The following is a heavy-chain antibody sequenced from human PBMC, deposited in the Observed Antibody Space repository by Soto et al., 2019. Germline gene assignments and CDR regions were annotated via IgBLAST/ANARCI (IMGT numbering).Heavy chain of an antibody. CDR2: IIPILGIA. Sequence: ASVKVSCKVSGYTLTELSMHWVRQAPGKGLEWMGRIIPILGIANYAQKFQGRVTITADKSTSTAYMELSSLRSEDTAVYYCASPLTGLYYYGMDVWGQGTTVTVSS. J-gene: IGHJ6*02. CDR1: GYTLTELS. V-gene: IGHV1-69*02. D-gene: IGHD3-9*01. CDR3: ASPLTGLYYYGMDV.